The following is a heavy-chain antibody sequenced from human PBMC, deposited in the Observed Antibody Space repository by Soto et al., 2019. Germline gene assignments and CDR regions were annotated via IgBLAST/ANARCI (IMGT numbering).Heavy chain of an antibody. D-gene: IGHD3-10*01. Sequence: QVQLVQSGAEVKKPGSSVKVSCKASGGTFSSYAISWVRQAPGQGLEWMGGIIPIFGTANYAQKFQGRVTITANESTSTAYMELSSLRSEDTAVYYCASCGSGRDYYYYGMDVWGQGTTVTVSS. CDR2: IIPIFGTA. CDR3: ASCGSGRDYYYYGMDV. CDR1: GGTFSSYA. J-gene: IGHJ6*02. V-gene: IGHV1-69*12.